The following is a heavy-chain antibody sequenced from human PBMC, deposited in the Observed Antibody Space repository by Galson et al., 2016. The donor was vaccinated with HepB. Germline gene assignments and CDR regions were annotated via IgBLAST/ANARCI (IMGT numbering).Heavy chain of an antibody. CDR1: GFTFSNFA. D-gene: IGHD6-13*01. Sequence: SLRLSCAASGFTFSNFAMHWVRQAPGKGLEWVADISYGGGDKYYADSVKGRLTISRDNSQNTLYLQMNSLRPEDTAIYYCAKDRRGITAAGTGMDSWGQGTLVTVSS. CDR3: AKDRRGITAAGTGMDS. J-gene: IGHJ4*02. CDR2: ISYGGGDK. V-gene: IGHV3-30*18.